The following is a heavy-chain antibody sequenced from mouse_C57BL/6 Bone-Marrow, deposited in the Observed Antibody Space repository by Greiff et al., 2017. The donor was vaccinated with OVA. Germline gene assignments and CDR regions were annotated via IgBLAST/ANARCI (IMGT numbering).Heavy chain of an antibody. CDR2: IYPGDGDT. D-gene: IGHD4-1*01. J-gene: IGHJ3*01. V-gene: IGHV1-82*01. Sequence: QVQLQQSGPELVKPGASVKISCKASGYAFSSSWMNWVKQRPGKGLEWIGRIYPGDGDTNYNGKFKGKATLTADKSSSTAYMQLSSLTSEDSAVYFCAGTGTWLAYWGQGTLVTVSA. CDR1: GYAFSSSW. CDR3: AGTGTWLAY.